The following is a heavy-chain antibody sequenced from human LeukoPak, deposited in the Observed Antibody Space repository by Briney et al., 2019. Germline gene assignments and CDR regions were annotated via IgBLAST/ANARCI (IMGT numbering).Heavy chain of an antibody. CDR1: GFTFSNYA. D-gene: IGHD3-3*01. V-gene: IGHV3-23*01. J-gene: IGHJ4*02. Sequence: GGSLRLSCAASGFTFSNYAMSWVRQAPGTGLEWVSGITASGDSTFYADSVKGRFTISRDNSKTTLYVQMNSLRAEDTAVYYCAKEKGVLGIPVLDYWGQGILVTVSS. CDR2: ITASGDST. CDR3: AKEKGVLGIPVLDY.